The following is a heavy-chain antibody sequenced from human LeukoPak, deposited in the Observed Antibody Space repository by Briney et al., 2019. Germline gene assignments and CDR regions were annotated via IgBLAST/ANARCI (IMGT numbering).Heavy chain of an antibody. Sequence: PSETLSLTCTVSGASISDFHWTWFRQPAGKGLEWIGLIYSSGSTLFNPSLKSRVAMSVDLTKNQLSLKLTSVTAADTAMYYCARKDGDYWGRGTLVTVSS. CDR1: GASISDFH. J-gene: IGHJ4*02. CDR2: IYSSGST. CDR3: ARKDGDY. V-gene: IGHV4-4*07.